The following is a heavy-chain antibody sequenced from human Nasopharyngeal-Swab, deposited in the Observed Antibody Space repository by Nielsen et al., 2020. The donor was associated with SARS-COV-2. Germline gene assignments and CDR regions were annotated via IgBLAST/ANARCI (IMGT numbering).Heavy chain of an antibody. CDR2: IPYDGSNK. Sequence: GESLKISCAASGFTFSSYAMHWVRQAPGKGLEWVAVIPYDGSNKYYADSVKGRFTISRDNSKNTLYLQMNSLRAEDTAVYYCARDKGYMITFGGVITWGQGTLVTVSS. V-gene: IGHV3-30-3*01. CDR3: ARDKGYMITFGGVIT. D-gene: IGHD3-16*02. CDR1: GFTFSSYA. J-gene: IGHJ5*02.